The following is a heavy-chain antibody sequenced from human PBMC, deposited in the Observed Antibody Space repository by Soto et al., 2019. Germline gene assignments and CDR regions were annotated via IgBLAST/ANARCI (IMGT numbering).Heavy chain of an antibody. CDR1: GGSISSYY. V-gene: IGHV4-59*01. D-gene: IGHD6-13*01. CDR3: AREGYSSSWYAGGAFDI. J-gene: IGHJ3*02. CDR2: IYYSGST. Sequence: QVQLQESGPGLVKPSETLSLTCTVSGGSISSYYWSWIRQPPGKGLEWIGYIYYSGSTNYNPSLKSRVTIPVDTSKNPVALKLSSVTAADTAVYYCAREGYSSSWYAGGAFDIWGHGTMVTVSS.